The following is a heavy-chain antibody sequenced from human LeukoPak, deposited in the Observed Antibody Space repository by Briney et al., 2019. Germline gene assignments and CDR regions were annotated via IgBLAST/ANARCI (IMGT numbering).Heavy chain of an antibody. V-gene: IGHV3-64*04. CDR3: PRKLPRSFNGDY. D-gene: IGHD6-13*01. CDR2: ISDSGGST. CDR1: GFPVSSDG. J-gene: IGHJ4*02. Sequence: GGSLRLSYPADGFPVSSDGMDWVRQAPGKGLEYVSAISDSGGSTYYADSVKGRFTISRDNAKDSLYLQMNSLRDEDTAVYYRPRKLPRSFNGDYWGQGSLVTVSS.